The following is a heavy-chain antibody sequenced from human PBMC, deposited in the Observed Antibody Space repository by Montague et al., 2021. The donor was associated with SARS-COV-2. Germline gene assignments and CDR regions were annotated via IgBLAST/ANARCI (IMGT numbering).Heavy chain of an antibody. Sequence: SETLSLTCTVSGGSIRSSSYYWGWIRQPTGKGLEWIGSNYYSGSNNYNPSLKSRVTIPVDTSKNQFSLKLSSVTAADTAVYYCARQSVNYYASSCYPFDYWGQGTLVTVSS. J-gene: IGHJ4*02. CDR1: GGSIRSSSYY. V-gene: IGHV4-39*01. CDR3: ARQSVNYYASSCYPFDY. CDR2: NYYSGSN. D-gene: IGHD3-22*01.